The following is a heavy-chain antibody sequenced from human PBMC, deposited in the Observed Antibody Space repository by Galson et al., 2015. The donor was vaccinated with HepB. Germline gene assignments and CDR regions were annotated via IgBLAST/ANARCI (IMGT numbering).Heavy chain of an antibody. CDR3: ARGRFLEWLLYGMDV. Sequence: SVKVSCKASGYTFTSYAMHWVRQAPGQRLEWMGWINAGNGNTKYSQKFQGRVTITRDTSASTACMELSSLRSEDTAVYYCARGRFLEWLLYGMDVWGQGTTVTVSS. D-gene: IGHD3-3*01. CDR1: GYTFTSYA. J-gene: IGHJ6*02. V-gene: IGHV1-3*01. CDR2: INAGNGNT.